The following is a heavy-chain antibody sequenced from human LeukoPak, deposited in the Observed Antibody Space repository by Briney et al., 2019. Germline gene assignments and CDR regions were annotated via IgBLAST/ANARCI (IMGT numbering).Heavy chain of an antibody. V-gene: IGHV1-2*06. Sequence: ASVKVSCKASGYTFTGYYMHWVRQAPGQGLEWMGRINPNSGGTNYAQKFQGRVTMTRDTSISTAYMELSRLRSDDTAAYYCARDSSSWTPYYYYGMDVWGQGTTVTVSS. CDR2: INPNSGGT. D-gene: IGHD6-13*01. J-gene: IGHJ6*02. CDR3: ARDSSSWTPYYYYGMDV. CDR1: GYTFTGYY.